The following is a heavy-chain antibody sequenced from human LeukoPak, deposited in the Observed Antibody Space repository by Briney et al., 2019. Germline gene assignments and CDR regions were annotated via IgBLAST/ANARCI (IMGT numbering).Heavy chain of an antibody. D-gene: IGHD5-12*01. CDR3: VKPSGYSGYGYFFDY. V-gene: IGHV3-64D*06. CDR1: AFTFSTYG. Sequence: GGSLRLSCAASAFTFSTYGMHWVCQAPGKGLEYVSAIVSNGGSTYYADSVKGRFTISRDNSKNTLYLQMSSLRAEDTAVYYCVKPSGYSGYGYFFDYWGQGTLVTVSS. J-gene: IGHJ4*02. CDR2: IVSNGGST.